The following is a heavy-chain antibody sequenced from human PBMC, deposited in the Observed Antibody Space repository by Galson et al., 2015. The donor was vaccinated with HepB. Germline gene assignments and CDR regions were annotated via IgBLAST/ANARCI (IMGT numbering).Heavy chain of an antibody. J-gene: IGHJ4*02. V-gene: IGHV5-51*01. CDR2: IYPGDSDT. CDR1: GYSFATHW. Sequence: QSGAEVKKPGESLKVSCQTSGYSFATHWIAWVRQRPGKGLEWMGIIYPGDSDTRYSPSLQGQVTISADKSNNTAYLEWSSLKASDTAMYYCARQATSNYYYYFDYWGQGNLVIVSS. CDR3: ARQATSNYYYYFDY. D-gene: IGHD2-2*01.